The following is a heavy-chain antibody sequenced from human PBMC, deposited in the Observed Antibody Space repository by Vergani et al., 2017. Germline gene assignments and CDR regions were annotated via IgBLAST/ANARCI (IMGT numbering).Heavy chain of an antibody. CDR3: ARENRGYSYGYNWFDP. CDR1: GGSISSYY. CDR2: IYYSGST. J-gene: IGHJ5*02. D-gene: IGHD5-18*01. V-gene: IGHV4-59*01. Sequence: QVQLQESGPGLVKPSETLSLTCTVSGGSISSYYWSWIRQPPGKGLEWIGYIYYSGSTNYNPSLKSRVTISVDTSKNQFSLKLSSVTAADTAVYYCARENRGYSYGYNWFDPWGQGTLVTVSS.